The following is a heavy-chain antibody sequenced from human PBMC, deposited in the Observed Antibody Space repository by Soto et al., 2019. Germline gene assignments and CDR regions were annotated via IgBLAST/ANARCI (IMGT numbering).Heavy chain of an antibody. J-gene: IGHJ6*02. V-gene: IGHV3-74*01. CDR1: GFTFSSYW. CDR3: ARAIPGPFWSSYPSYYYGMDV. D-gene: IGHD3-3*01. Sequence: GGSVRLSCAASGFTFSSYWMHWVRQAPGKGLVWVSRINSDGSSTSYADSVKGRFTISRDNAKNTLYLQMNSLRAEDTAVYYCARAIPGPFWSSYPSYYYGMDVWGQGTTVTVSS. CDR2: INSDGSST.